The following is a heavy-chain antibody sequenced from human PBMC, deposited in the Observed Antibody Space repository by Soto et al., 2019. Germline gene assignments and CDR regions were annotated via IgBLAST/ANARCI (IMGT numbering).Heavy chain of an antibody. V-gene: IGHV3-7*01. CDR1: GFTLSSYW. J-gene: IGHJ6*03. D-gene: IGHD3-10*01. CDR2: IKQDGSEG. CDR3: SRIDIVSGCYKVYYYMDV. Sequence: EVQLVESGGGLVQPGGSLRLSCVASGFTLSSYWMSWVRQAPGKGLEWVGNIKQDGSEGYYVDSVKGRFTMSRDNAKNSLYLQMNNPRAEDTAVYYCSRIDIVSGCYKVYYYMDVWGKGTTVTVSS.